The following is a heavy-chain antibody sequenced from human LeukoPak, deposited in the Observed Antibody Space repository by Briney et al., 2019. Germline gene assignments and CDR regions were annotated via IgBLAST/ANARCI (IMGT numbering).Heavy chain of an antibody. J-gene: IGHJ4*02. CDR3: ARGRGGATVGYFDY. D-gene: IGHD4-23*01. CDR2: INAGNGNT. V-gene: IGHV1-3*01. CDR1: GYTFTSYY. Sequence: GASVKVSCKASGYTFTSYYMHWVRQAPGQGLEWMGWINAGNGNTKYSQKFQGRVTITRDTSASTAHMELSSLRYEDTAVYYCARGRGGATVGYFDYWGQGTLVTVSS.